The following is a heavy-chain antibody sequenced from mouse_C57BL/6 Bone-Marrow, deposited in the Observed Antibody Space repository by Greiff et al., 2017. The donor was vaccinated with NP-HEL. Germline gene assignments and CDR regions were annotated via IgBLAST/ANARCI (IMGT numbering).Heavy chain of an antibody. CDR3: GRPPSGTGNAMDY. D-gene: IGHD4-1*01. Sequence: EVKVIESGGDLVKPGGSLKLSCAASGFTFSSYGMSWVRQTPDKRLAWFATISSGGSYTYYPDSVKGRFTISRDNAKNTLYLQMSSLKSEDTAMYYCGRPPSGTGNAMDYWGQGTSVTVAS. J-gene: IGHJ4*01. CDR2: ISSGGSYT. V-gene: IGHV5-6*01. CDR1: GFTFSSYG.